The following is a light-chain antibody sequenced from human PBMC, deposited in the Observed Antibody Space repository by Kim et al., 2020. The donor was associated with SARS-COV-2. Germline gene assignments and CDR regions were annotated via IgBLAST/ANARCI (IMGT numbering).Light chain of an antibody. V-gene: IGLV6-57*03. J-gene: IGLJ2*01. CDR1: SGGIASNY. CDR2: EDN. Sequence: KTVTIACTRISGGIASNYVQWYQQRPGSAPTTVIYEDNQRPSGVPDRFSGSIDSSSNSASLTISGLKTEDEADYYCQSYDSSNQVVFGGGTQLTVL. CDR3: QSYDSSNQVV.